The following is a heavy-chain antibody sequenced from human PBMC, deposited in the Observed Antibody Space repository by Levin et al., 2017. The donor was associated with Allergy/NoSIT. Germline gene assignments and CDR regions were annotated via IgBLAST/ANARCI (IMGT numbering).Heavy chain of an antibody. Sequence: PSETLSLTCAVSGGSISSGGYSWSWIRQSPGKGLELVGDIFHRGRSTYNPSLKSRVTMSLDTSKNHYYLNLSSVTAADTPVYFCASAGTRGTTAWFDPWGQGTLVTVSS. D-gene: IGHD1-7*01. J-gene: IGHJ5*02. V-gene: IGHV4-30-2*06. CDR3: ASAGTRGTTAWFDP. CDR1: GGSISSGGYS. CDR2: IFHRGRS.